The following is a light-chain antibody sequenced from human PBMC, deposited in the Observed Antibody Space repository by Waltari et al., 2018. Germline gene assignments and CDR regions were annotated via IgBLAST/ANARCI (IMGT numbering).Light chain of an antibody. Sequence: IVLTQFPVTLSLSPGERATLSCRTSQSVSHNLAWYQQKPGQAPSLLIYGASNRATGIPARFSGSGSGTDFTLTISSLEPEDFVVYYCQQFSKWPLTFGGGTKVEIK. J-gene: IGKJ4*01. CDR2: GAS. V-gene: IGKV3-11*01. CDR1: QSVSHN. CDR3: QQFSKWPLT.